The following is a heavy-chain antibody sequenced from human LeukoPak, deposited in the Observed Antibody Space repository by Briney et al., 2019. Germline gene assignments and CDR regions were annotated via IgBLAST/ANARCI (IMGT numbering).Heavy chain of an antibody. CDR2: MNPNSGNT. CDR3: ARRYYDFWSGYYDPYYGMDV. CDR1: GYTFTSYD. V-gene: IGHV1-8*01. Sequence: EASVTVSCKASGYTFTSYDINWVRQAPGQGLEWMGWMNPNSGNTGYAQKFQGRVTMTRNTSISTAYMELSSLRSEDTAVYYCARRYYDFWSGYYDPYYGMDVWGQGTTVTVSS. J-gene: IGHJ6*02. D-gene: IGHD3-3*01.